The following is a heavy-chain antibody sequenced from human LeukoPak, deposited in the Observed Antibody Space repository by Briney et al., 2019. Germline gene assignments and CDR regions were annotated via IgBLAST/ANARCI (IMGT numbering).Heavy chain of an antibody. J-gene: IGHJ4*02. CDR3: ARQTGSGLFILP. CDR1: GDSISSSIYY. Sequence: PSETLSLTCTVSGDSISSSIYYWDWIRQPPGKGLEWIGSIYYSGNTYYNASLKSQVSISIDTSKNQFSLKLTSVTAADTAVYYCARQTGSGLFILPGGQGTLVTVSS. D-gene: IGHD3/OR15-3a*01. V-gene: IGHV4-39*01. CDR2: IYYSGNT.